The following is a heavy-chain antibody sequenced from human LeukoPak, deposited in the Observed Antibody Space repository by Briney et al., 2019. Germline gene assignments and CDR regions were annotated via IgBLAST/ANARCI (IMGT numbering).Heavy chain of an antibody. Sequence: PGGSLRLSCAASGFTFSSHEMNWVRQAPGKGLDWVSYISSGGSTINYADSVKGRFTISRDNAKNSLYLQMNSLRAEDTAVYYCARDPYDSSAYYGGFFDYWGQGTLVTVSS. CDR3: ARDPYDSSAYYGGFFDY. J-gene: IGHJ4*02. CDR1: GFTFSSHE. CDR2: ISSGGSTI. D-gene: IGHD3-22*01. V-gene: IGHV3-48*03.